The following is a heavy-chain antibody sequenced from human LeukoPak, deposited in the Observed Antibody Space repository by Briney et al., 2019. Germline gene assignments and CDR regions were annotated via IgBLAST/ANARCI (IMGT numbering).Heavy chain of an antibody. J-gene: IGHJ4*02. CDR3: ARLWRDGSNWHPDDN. D-gene: IGHD4-11*01. CDR2: TSVNEGA. CDR1: GASVTAYL. V-gene: IGHV4-4*07. Sequence: PSETLSLTCTVSGASVTAYLWSWIRQPAGQGLEWIGRTSVNEGATYNPSLMSRVTMSVDMSKNQFSLRLTSMTAADTAIYYCARLWRDGSNWHPDDNWGQGTLVTVSS.